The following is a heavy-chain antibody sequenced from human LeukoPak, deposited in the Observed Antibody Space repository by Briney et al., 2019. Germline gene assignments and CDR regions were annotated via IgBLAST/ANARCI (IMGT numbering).Heavy chain of an antibody. CDR2: ISSNGGST. V-gene: IGHV3-64*01. Sequence: GGSLRLSCAASGFTFSGYAMHWVRQSPGKGLEYVSAISSNGGSTYYANSVKGRFTISRDNSKNTLYLQMGSLRAEDMAVYYCARDLGSSSSWGTLRNYYYYYGMDVWGQGTTVTVSS. J-gene: IGHJ6*02. CDR3: ARDLGSSSSWGTLRNYYYYYGMDV. CDR1: GFTFSGYA. D-gene: IGHD6-13*01.